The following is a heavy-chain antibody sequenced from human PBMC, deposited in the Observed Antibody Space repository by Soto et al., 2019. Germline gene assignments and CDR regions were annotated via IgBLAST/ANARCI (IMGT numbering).Heavy chain of an antibody. CDR3: ARDTRGSYLDY. CDR2: IWYDGSNK. Sequence: QVQLVESGGVVVQPGRSLRLSCAASGFTFSSYGMHWVRQAPGKGLEWVAVIWYDGSNKYYADSVKGRFTISRDNSKNTLYLQMNSLRAEDTAVYYCARDTRGSYLDYWGQGTLVTVSS. D-gene: IGHD3-16*01. CDR1: GFTFSSYG. V-gene: IGHV3-33*01. J-gene: IGHJ4*02.